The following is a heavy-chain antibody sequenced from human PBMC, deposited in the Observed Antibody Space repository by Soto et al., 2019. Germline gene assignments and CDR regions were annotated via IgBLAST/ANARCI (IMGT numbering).Heavy chain of an antibody. Sequence: EVQLLESGGGLAQPGGSLRLSCAATGFTFSNFAMPWVRRAAGKGLEWVAAISDDGDRTNYGDSVRGRFTVSRDNSKKNLNLKIDTLGAEDSAGYYCAKDYSSVWCRCIDFWGQGTLVTVSS. CDR3: AKDYSSVWCRCIDF. J-gene: IGHJ4*02. V-gene: IGHV3-23*01. D-gene: IGHD3-22*01. CDR1: GFTFSNFA. CDR2: ISDDGDRT.